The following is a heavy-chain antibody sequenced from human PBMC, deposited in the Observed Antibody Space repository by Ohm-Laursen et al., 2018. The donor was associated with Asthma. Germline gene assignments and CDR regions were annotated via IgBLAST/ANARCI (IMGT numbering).Heavy chain of an antibody. J-gene: IGHJ6*02. D-gene: IGHD2-2*01. Sequence: AASVKVSCKASGYTFTSYGISWVRQAPGQGLEWMGWISAYNGNTNYAQKLQGRVTMTTDTSTSTAYMELRSLRSEDTAVYYCARNFVVVPTAISWNYYYGMDVWGQGTTVTVSS. V-gene: IGHV1-18*04. CDR3: ARNFVVVPTAISWNYYYGMDV. CDR1: GYTFTSYG. CDR2: ISAYNGNT.